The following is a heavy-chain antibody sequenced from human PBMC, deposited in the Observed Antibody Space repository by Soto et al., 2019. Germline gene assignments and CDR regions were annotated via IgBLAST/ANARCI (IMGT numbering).Heavy chain of an antibody. CDR2: ISSSSSTI. V-gene: IGHV3-48*02. CDR1: GFTFSSYS. Sequence: PGGSLRLSCAASGFTFSSYSMNWVRQAPGKGLEWVSYISSSSSTIYYADSVKGRFTISRDNAKNSLYLQMNSLRDEDTAVYYWARVPPGSHILQLVLVYFDYWGQGTLVTVSS. D-gene: IGHD6-13*01. CDR3: ARVPPGSHILQLVLVYFDY. J-gene: IGHJ4*02.